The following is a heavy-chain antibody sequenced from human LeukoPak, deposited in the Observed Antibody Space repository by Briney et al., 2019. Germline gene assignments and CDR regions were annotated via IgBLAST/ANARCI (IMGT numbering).Heavy chain of an antibody. Sequence: GGSLRLSCAASGFTLSNNWMDWVRQAPGKGLVWVSRINIDGSATTYADSVKGRFTISRDNAKNTLYLQMNSLRPEDTAVYYCAKDQFPSSGSFWYHLDYWGQGTLVTVSS. CDR2: INIDGSAT. CDR3: AKDQFPSSGSFWYHLDY. J-gene: IGHJ4*02. V-gene: IGHV3-74*01. CDR1: GFTLSNNW. D-gene: IGHD6-13*01.